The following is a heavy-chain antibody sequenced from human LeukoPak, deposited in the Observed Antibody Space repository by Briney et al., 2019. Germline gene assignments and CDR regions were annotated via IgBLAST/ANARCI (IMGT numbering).Heavy chain of an antibody. CDR3: ARGGGYSGYDLIRAFDY. V-gene: IGHV3-48*04. CDR2: ISSSSSTI. CDR1: GFTFSSYS. Sequence: GGSLTLSCAASGFTFSSYSMNWVRQAPGKGLEWVSYISSSSSTIYYADSVKGRFTISRDNAKNSLYLQMNSLRAEDTAVYYCARGGGYSGYDLIRAFDYWGQGTLVTVSS. J-gene: IGHJ4*02. D-gene: IGHD5-12*01.